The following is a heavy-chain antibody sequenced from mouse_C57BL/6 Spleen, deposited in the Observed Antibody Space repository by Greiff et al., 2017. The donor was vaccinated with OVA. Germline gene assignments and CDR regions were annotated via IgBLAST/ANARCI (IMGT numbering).Heavy chain of an antibody. CDR1: GFNITDYY. D-gene: IGHD2-4*01. J-gene: IGHJ2*01. CDR2: IDPEDGET. CDR3: ARLGGLRLPYYFDY. V-gene: IGHV14-2*01. Sequence: EVQVVESGAELVKPGASVKLSCTASGFNITDYYMHWVKQRTEQGLEWIGRIDPEDGETKYAPKFQGKATITADTSSNTAYLQLSSLTSEDTAVYYCARLGGLRLPYYFDYWGQGTTLTVSS.